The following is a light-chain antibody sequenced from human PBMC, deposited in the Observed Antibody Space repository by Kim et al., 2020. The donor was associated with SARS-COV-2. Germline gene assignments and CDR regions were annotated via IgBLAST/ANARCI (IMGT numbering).Light chain of an antibody. Sequence: SSELTQDPTVSVALGQTVRITCQGDSLRNSYASWYQQKPGQAPNLVMSDENNRPSGIPDRFSGSTSGNTASLTITGAQAEDEADYYCCSRNSRAKVYVFGTGTKVTVL. CDR2: DEN. J-gene: IGLJ1*01. CDR1: SLRNSY. V-gene: IGLV3-19*01. CDR3: CSRNSRAKVYV.